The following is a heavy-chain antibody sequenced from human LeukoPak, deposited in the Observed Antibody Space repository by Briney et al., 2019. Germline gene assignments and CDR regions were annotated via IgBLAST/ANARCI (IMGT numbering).Heavy chain of an antibody. J-gene: IGHJ4*02. D-gene: IGHD6-13*01. CDR3: VRSSTAAAGSDY. CDR2: IKQDGSEQ. V-gene: IGHV3-7*01. Sequence: GGSLRLSCAASGFTFSSYWMTWVRQAPGKGLEWVANIKQDGSEQYYVDSVKGRFAISRDNAKNSLYLQMNSLRVEDTAVYYCVRSSTAAAGSDYWGQGTLVTVSS. CDR1: GFTFSSYW.